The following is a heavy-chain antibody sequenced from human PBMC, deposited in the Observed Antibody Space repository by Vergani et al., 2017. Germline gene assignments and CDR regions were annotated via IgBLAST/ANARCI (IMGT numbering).Heavy chain of an antibody. D-gene: IGHD2-2*01. CDR1: GFTFSSYA. J-gene: IGHJ6*02. Sequence: EVQLLESGGGLVQPGGSLRLSCAASGFTFSSYAMSWVRQVPGKVLEWVSGISGSGGNTYYANSVKGRFTISRDNSKNTLYLQMNSLRADDTAVYYCAKGVYCSSTSCYEGRGYYYGMGVWGQGTTVTFSS. CDR2: ISGSGGNT. CDR3: AKGVYCSSTSCYEGRGYYYGMGV. V-gene: IGHV3-23*01.